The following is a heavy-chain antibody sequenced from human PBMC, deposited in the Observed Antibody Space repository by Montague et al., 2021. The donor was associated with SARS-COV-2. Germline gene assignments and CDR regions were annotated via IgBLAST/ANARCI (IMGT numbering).Heavy chain of an antibody. J-gene: IGHJ4*02. D-gene: IGHD3-10*01. CDR1: GYSFTSYW. Sequence: QPGAEVKTPGESLKISCKGSGYSFTSYWAGWVRQMPGKGLEWMGIIYPDDSDTRYSPSFQGQVTISADKSISTAYLQWSSLKASDTAMYYCARLSYYGSGSYPFDYWGQGTLVTVSS. CDR2: IYPDDSDT. CDR3: ARLSYYGSGSYPFDY. V-gene: IGHV5-51*01.